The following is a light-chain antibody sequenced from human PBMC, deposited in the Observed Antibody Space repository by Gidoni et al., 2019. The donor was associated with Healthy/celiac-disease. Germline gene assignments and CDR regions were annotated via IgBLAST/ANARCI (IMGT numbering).Light chain of an antibody. CDR2: DAS. CDR1: QDISNY. CDR3: QQYDDLPYT. J-gene: IGKJ2*01. Sequence: DIKMTQSPSSLSASVGDRVTITCQASQDISNYLNWYQQKPGKAPKLLIYDASHLETGVPSRFSGSGSGTAFTFTISSLQPEDIATYYCQQYDDLPYTCGQGTKLEIK. V-gene: IGKV1-33*01.